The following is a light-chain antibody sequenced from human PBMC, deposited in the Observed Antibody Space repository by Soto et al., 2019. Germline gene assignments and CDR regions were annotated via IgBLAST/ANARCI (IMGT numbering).Light chain of an antibody. Sequence: QSALTQPASVSGSPGQSITISCTGTSSDVGSYNLVSWYQQHPGKAPKLMIYEGSKRPSGDSNRFSGSKSGNTASLTISGLQAEDEADYYCCSYAGGRAVFGGGTKLTVL. V-gene: IGLV2-23*01. J-gene: IGLJ2*01. CDR2: EGS. CDR1: SSDVGSYNL. CDR3: CSYAGGRAV.